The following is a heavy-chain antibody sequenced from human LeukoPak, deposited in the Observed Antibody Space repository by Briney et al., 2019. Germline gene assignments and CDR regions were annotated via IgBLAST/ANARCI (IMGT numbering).Heavy chain of an antibody. CDR3: ARGRPYTGGYHLDF. D-gene: IGHD1-26*01. CDR1: GFTFTDYF. CDR2: MYHSGSA. V-gene: IGHV4-59*04. Sequence: GSLRLSCVASGFTFTDYFMSWVRQPPGEGLEWIGNMYHSGSAFYSPSLKSRVTMSVDTSKNQFFLKLNSVTAADTAVYYCARGRPYTGGYHLDFWGQGTLVTVSA. J-gene: IGHJ4*02.